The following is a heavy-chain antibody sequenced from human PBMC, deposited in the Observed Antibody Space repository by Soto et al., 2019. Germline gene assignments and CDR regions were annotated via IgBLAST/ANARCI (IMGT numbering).Heavy chain of an antibody. J-gene: IGHJ4*02. Sequence: QVQLVQSGPEVKKPGASVTVSCKASGYSFSGYFLHWVRQAPGQGLEWMGRINPNSGESDYAQKFLGWVSMTRDTSINTAYMELRSLKSDDTSVYFCARGNAYIFCSDYWGQGTRVTVSS. CDR3: ARGNAYIFCSDY. CDR1: GYSFSGYF. CDR2: INPNSGES. V-gene: IGHV1-2*04. D-gene: IGHD2-21*01.